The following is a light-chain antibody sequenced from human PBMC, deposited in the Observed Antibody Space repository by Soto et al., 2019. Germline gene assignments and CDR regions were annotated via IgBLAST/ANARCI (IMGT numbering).Light chain of an antibody. Sequence: DIQMTQSPSTLSASVGDRVTITCRASQSISSWLAWYQQKPGEAPKLLIYRASILESGVPSRFSGSVSGTEFTLTISSLQPDDFATYYCQRYNWYPYSFGQGTKLEIK. CDR1: QSISSW. J-gene: IGKJ2*03. V-gene: IGKV1-5*03. CDR3: QRYNWYPYS. CDR2: RAS.